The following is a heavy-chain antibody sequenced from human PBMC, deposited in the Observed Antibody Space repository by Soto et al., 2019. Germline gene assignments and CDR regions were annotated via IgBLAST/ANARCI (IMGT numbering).Heavy chain of an antibody. J-gene: IGHJ4*02. CDR1: GFTFSSYA. V-gene: IGHV3-23*01. CDR2: ISGSGGST. Sequence: EVQLLESGGGLVQPGGSLRLSCAASGFTFSSYAMSWVRQAPGKGLAWVSAISGSGGSTYYADSVKGRFTISRDNSKNPLYLQMNSLRAEDTAVYYCAKENGYCSSWFEFDYWGQGTLVTVSS. CDR3: AKENGYCSSWFEFDY. D-gene: IGHD6-13*01.